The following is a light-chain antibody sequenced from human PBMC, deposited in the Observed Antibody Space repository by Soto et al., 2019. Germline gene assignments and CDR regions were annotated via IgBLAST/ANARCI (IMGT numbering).Light chain of an antibody. J-gene: IGKJ1*01. CDR1: QIVNIH. Sequence: GRRATLYFRGSQIVNIHLAWYQQKPGQAPRLLIDGTSTRAAGIPDRFSGRGYGTDFTLSISRLYRGDSAVFYYQHYGSAPTFGQGTRLDIK. CDR2: GTS. V-gene: IGKV3-20*01. CDR3: QHYGSAPT.